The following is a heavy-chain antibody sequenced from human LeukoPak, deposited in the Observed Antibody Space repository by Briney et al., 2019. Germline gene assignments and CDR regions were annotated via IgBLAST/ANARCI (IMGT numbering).Heavy chain of an antibody. Sequence: GASVKVSCKASGGTFSSYAISWVRQAPGHGLEWMGGIIPIFGTANYAQKFQGRVTITADESTSTAYMELSSLRSEDTAVYYCARDSAYSSGWYNVDYWGQGTLVTVSS. J-gene: IGHJ4*02. CDR3: ARDSAYSSGWYNVDY. CDR1: GGTFSSYA. V-gene: IGHV1-69*13. CDR2: IIPIFGTA. D-gene: IGHD6-19*01.